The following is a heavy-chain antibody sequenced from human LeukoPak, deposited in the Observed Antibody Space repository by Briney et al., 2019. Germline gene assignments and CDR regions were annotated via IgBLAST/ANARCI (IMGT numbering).Heavy chain of an antibody. CDR3: ARNRSRTGYFDL. CDR1: GGALSIIATV. V-gene: IGHV4-34*01. CDR2: INHSGST. J-gene: IGHJ2*01. Sequence: SQTLSLTCTVSGGALSIIATVWSWIRQPPGRGLELIGAINHSGSTNYNPSRKSPVTLSVDTSKSQSSLKPPSLPAAGPAVYCCARNRSRTGYFDLWGRGTLVTVSS. D-gene: IGHD1-14*01.